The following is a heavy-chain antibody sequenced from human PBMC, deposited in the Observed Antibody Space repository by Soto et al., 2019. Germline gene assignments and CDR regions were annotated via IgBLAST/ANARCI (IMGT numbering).Heavy chain of an antibody. CDR1: GFSFSGSA. CDR3: TRRQFYYFGLDV. CDR2: IRTDANTYAT. J-gene: IGHJ6*02. Sequence: QLVESGGALVQPGESLKLSCAASGFSFSGSAIQWVRQAPGKGLEWVGRIRTDANTYATAYAASVTGRFTISRDDSRNTAYLQMNSLETEDTAVYFCTRRQFYYFGLDVWGQGTTVIVSS. D-gene: IGHD6-19*01. V-gene: IGHV3-73*02.